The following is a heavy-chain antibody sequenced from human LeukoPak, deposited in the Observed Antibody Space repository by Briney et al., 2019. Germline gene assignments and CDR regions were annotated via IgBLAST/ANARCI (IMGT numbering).Heavy chain of an antibody. D-gene: IGHD2-15*01. CDR3: ARQVVVAAPFDY. CDR1: GGSISSYY. V-gene: IGHV4-59*08. J-gene: IGHJ4*02. CDR2: IYYSGST. Sequence: TSSETLSLTCTVSGGSISSYYWSWIRQPPGKGLEWIGYIYYSGSTNYNPSLKSRVTISVDTSKNQFSLKLSSVTAADTAVYYCARQVVVAAPFDYWGQGTLVTVSS.